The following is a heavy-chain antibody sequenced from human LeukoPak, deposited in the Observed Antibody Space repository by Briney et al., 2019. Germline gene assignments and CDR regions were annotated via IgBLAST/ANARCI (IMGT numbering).Heavy chain of an antibody. V-gene: IGHV1-2*06. D-gene: IGHD3-9*01. J-gene: IGHJ5*02. CDR1: GYTFTGYY. CDR2: INPNSGGT. CDR3: ARGYYDILTGYPYNWFDP. Sequence: GASVKVSCKASGYTFTGYYMHWVRQAPGQGLEWMGRINPNSGGTNYAQKFQGRVTMTRDTSISTAYMELSRLRSDDTAVYYCARGYYDILTGYPYNWFDPGGQGTLVTVSS.